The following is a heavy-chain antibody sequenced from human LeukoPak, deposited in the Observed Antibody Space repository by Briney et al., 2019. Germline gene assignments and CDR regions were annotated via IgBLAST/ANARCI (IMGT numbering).Heavy chain of an antibody. CDR2: IWSDGSQT. Sequence: GGSLRLSCAASGFSFSGDAIHWVRQAPGKGLEWVALIWSDGSQTKYAGSVKGRFTVSRDNSKNTLYLQMNSLRAEDTAVYYCPAWLTAFDIWGQGTMVTVSS. D-gene: IGHD5-12*01. J-gene: IGHJ3*02. CDR3: PAWLTAFDI. V-gene: IGHV3-30*02. CDR1: GFSFSGDA.